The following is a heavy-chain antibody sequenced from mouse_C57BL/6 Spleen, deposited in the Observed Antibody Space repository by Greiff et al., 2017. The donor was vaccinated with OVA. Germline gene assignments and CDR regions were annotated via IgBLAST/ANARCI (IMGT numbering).Heavy chain of an antibody. J-gene: IGHJ2*01. CDR1: GYTFTDYN. Sequence: EVQLQESGPELVKPGASVKIPCKASGYTFTDYNMDWVKQSHGKSLEWIGDINPNNGGTIYNQKFKGKATLTVDKSSSTAYMELRSLTSEDTAVYYCARVDYYGSSDDYFDYWGQGTTLTVSS. CDR2: INPNNGGT. D-gene: IGHD1-1*01. CDR3: ARVDYYGSSDDYFDY. V-gene: IGHV1-18*01.